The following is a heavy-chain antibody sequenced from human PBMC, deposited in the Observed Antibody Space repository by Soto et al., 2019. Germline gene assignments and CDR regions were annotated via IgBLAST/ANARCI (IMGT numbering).Heavy chain of an antibody. V-gene: IGHV3-11*06. Sequence: QVQLVESGGGLVKPGGSLRLSCTGSGFIFSDYMTWIRQAPGKGLEWVSYISGSGAYTKYADSVRGRFTISRDNAKNSLWLQINSLRAEDTAVYSCARSAGWRHVVGYKYGLDVWGQGTTVIVSS. CDR2: ISGSGAYT. CDR1: GFIFSDY. J-gene: IGHJ6*02. D-gene: IGHD5-18*01. CDR3: ARSAGWRHVVGYKYGLDV.